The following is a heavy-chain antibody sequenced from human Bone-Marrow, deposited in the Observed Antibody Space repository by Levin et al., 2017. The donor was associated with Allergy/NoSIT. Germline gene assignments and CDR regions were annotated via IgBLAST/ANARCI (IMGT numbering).Heavy chain of an antibody. CDR3: AKDTYTCSGGSCYFFDC. CDR1: GFTFRNYA. Sequence: GGSLRLSCAVSGFTFRNYAMHWVRQAPGRGLEWVAFISLDGNTQYYADSVKGRFTVSRDNSNNTLHLQMNSLRVEDTAIYYCAKDTYTCSGGSCYFFDCWGQGALVTVSS. D-gene: IGHD2-15*01. J-gene: IGHJ4*02. CDR2: ISLDGNTQ. V-gene: IGHV3-30*18.